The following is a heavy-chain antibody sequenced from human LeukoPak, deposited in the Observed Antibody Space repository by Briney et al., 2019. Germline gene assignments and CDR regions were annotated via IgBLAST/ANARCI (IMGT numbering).Heavy chain of an antibody. D-gene: IGHD3-22*01. CDR2: IYYSGST. Sequence: PSETLSLTCTVSGGSISSYYWSWIRQPPGKGLEWIGYIYYSGSTNYNPSLKSRVTISVDTSKNQFSLKLSSVTAADTAVYYCARVCCTDSSGYYYGPDYWGQGTLVTVSS. CDR3: ARVCCTDSSGYYYGPDY. J-gene: IGHJ4*02. CDR1: GGSISSYY. V-gene: IGHV4-59*08.